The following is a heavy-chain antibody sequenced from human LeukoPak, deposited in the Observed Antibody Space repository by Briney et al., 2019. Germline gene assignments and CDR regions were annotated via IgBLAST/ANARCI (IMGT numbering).Heavy chain of an antibody. Sequence: SGTLSLTCAVSGGSISSNNWWSWVRQPPGKGLEWIGEIYHSGSTNYNPSLKSRVTISVDTSKNQFSLKLSSVTAADTAAYYCASIPRRRYQLPLLVGHYYYGMDVWGQGTTVTVSS. J-gene: IGHJ6*02. CDR2: IYHSGST. CDR1: GGSISSNNW. V-gene: IGHV4-4*02. CDR3: ASIPRRRYQLPLLVGHYYYGMDV. D-gene: IGHD2-2*01.